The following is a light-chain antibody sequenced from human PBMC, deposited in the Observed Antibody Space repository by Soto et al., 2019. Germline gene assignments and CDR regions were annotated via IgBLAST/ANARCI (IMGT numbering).Light chain of an antibody. CDR1: SSNSGAGYD. Sequence: QCVLTQPPSVSGAPGQRVTIYCTGSSSNSGAGYDVHWYQQLPGTAPKLLIYGNSNRPSGVPDRFSGSKSGTSASLAITGLQAEDEADYYCQSYDNSLSAYYVFGTGTKVTVL. J-gene: IGLJ1*01. V-gene: IGLV1-40*01. CDR2: GNS. CDR3: QSYDNSLSAYYV.